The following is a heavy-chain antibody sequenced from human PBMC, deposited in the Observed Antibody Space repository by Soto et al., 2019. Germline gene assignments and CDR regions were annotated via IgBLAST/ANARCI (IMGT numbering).Heavy chain of an antibody. CDR1: GFTFSYYE. Sequence: GGSLGLSCAASGFTFSYYEMNWVRQAPGKGLEWISYITSSGSTIYYADSVKGRFTISRDNAKNSLYLQMSSLRAEDTAVYYCARGPHSSTMGADDYWGQGTLVTVSS. CDR3: ARGPHSSTMGADDY. CDR2: ITSSGSTI. J-gene: IGHJ4*02. V-gene: IGHV3-48*03. D-gene: IGHD6-13*01.